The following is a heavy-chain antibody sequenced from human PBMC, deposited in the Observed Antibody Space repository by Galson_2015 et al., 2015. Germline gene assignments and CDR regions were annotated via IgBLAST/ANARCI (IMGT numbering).Heavy chain of an antibody. CDR2: INPSGGST. J-gene: IGHJ4*02. V-gene: IGHV1-46*01. Sequence: SVKVSCKASGYTFSSYSIHWVRQAPGQGLEWMGIINPSGGSTTNAQKFQGRVTMTRDTSTSTVYMDLSSLRSEDTAVYYCARGDSAGISQGCDYWGQGTLVTVS. CDR1: GYTFSSYS. CDR3: ARGDSAGISQGCDY. D-gene: IGHD2-15*01.